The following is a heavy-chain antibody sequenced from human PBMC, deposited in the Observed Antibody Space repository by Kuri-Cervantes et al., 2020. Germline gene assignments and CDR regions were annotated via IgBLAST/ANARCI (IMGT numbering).Heavy chain of an antibody. J-gene: IGHJ4*02. CDR1: GGSFSGYY. D-gene: IGHD3-22*01. V-gene: IGHV4-34*01. CDR2: INHSGST. CDR3: ARVGGSGYSTFDY. Sequence: SQTLSLTCAVYGGSFSGYYWSWIRQPPGKGLEWIGEINHSGSTNYNPSLKSRVTISVDTSKNQFSLKLSSVTAADTAVYYCARVGGSGYSTFDYWGQGTLVTVSS.